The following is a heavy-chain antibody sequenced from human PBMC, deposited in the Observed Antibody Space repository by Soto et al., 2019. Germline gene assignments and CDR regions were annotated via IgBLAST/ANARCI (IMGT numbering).Heavy chain of an antibody. CDR3: ARGGISPYCSSTSCYEYYYYYGMDV. CDR1: GGSISSYY. J-gene: IGHJ6*02. V-gene: IGHV4-59*01. D-gene: IGHD2-2*01. CDR2: IYYSGST. Sequence: PSETLSLTCTVSGGSISSYYWSWIRQPPGKGLEWIGYIYYSGSTNYNPSLKSRVTIPVDTSKNQFSLKLSSVTAADTAVYYCARGGISPYCSSTSCYEYYYYYGMDVWGQGTTVTVSS.